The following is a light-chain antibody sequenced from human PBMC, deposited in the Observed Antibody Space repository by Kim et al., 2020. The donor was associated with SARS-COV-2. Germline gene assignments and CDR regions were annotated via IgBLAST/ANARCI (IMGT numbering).Light chain of an antibody. J-gene: IGKJ4*01. CDR2: DAS. CDR1: HDINKA. V-gene: IGKV1-33*01. Sequence: SASVGVSITISCRASHDINKALYWYQQKPGQAPKLLVYDASNLEPGVPSRFSGSGSGTNFIFTITSLQPEDIATCYCQQYLNCLTFGGGTKVDIK. CDR3: QQYLNCLT.